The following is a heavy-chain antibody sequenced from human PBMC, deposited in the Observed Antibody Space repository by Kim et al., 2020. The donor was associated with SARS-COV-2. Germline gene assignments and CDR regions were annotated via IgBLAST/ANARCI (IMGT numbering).Heavy chain of an antibody. V-gene: IGHV4-59*13. CDR1: GGSISSYY. D-gene: IGHD6-13*01. CDR3: ARDGDSSGWYGCFDY. J-gene: IGHJ4*02. Sequence: SETLFLTCTVSGGSISSYYWSWIRQPPGKGLEWIGYIYYSGSTNYNPSLKSRVTISVDTSKNQFSLKLSSVTAADTAVYYCARDGDSSGWYGCFDYWGQGTLVTVSS. CDR2: IYYSGST.